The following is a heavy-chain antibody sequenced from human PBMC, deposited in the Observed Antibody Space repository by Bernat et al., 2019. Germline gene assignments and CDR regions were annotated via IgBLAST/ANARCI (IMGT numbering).Heavy chain of an antibody. Sequence: QVQLQESGPGLVKPSQTLSLTCTVSGGSISSGGSYWSWIRQHPGQGLEWIGYIYYSGTTYFNPSLKSRVAISVDTSKNQFSLKLSSVTAADTAVYYCARVKGGAIDYWGQGTLVTVSS. CDR2: IYYSGTT. D-gene: IGHD3-10*01. CDR1: GGSISSGGSY. CDR3: ARVKGGAIDY. V-gene: IGHV4-31*03. J-gene: IGHJ4*02.